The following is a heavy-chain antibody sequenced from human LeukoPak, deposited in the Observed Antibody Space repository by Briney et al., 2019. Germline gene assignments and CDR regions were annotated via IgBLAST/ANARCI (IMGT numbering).Heavy chain of an antibody. CDR2: ISSSSYI. V-gene: IGHV3-21*01. J-gene: IGHJ4*02. D-gene: IGHD5-18*01. Sequence: GGSLRLSCAASGFTFSSYSMNWVRQAPGKGLEWVSSISSSSYIYYADSVKGRFTISRDNAKNSLYLQMNSLRAEDTAVYYCARGGVWTAMVVGGFRSPDFDYWGQGTLVTVSS. CDR1: GFTFSSYS. CDR3: ARGGVWTAMVVGGFRSPDFDY.